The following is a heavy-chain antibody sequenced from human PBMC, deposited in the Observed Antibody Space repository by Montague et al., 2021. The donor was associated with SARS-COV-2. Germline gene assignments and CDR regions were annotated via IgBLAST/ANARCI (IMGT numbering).Heavy chain of an antibody. J-gene: IGHJ4*02. Sequence: SETLSLTCSVSGGSIRGYYWSWIRQSAGKGLEWIGRIYIRGNTNYNPSFKSRVSMSVDTSGNQFSLQLSSVTAADTAVCYCARMSVAAPFDHWGQGILVTVAS. D-gene: IGHD5-12*01. CDR3: ARMSVAAPFDH. V-gene: IGHV4-4*07. CDR1: GGSIRGYY. CDR2: IYIRGNT.